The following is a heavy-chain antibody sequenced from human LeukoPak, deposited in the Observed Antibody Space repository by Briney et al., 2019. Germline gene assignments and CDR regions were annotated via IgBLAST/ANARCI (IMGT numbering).Heavy chain of an antibody. V-gene: IGHV3-23*01. J-gene: IGHJ4*02. Sequence: PGGSLRLSCAASGFTFSSYAMSWVRQAPGKGLEWVSIISGSGGSTYYADSVKGRFTISRDNSKNTLYLQMNSLRAEDTAVYYCAKVNWNYNGNHYFDYWGQGTLVTVSS. CDR1: GFTFSSYA. D-gene: IGHD1-7*01. CDR2: ISGSGGST. CDR3: AKVNWNYNGNHYFDY.